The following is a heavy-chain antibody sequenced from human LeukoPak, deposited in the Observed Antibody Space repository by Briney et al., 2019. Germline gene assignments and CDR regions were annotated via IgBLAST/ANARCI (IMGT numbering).Heavy chain of an antibody. CDR3: ARGRHSSGWYPAYYFDY. CDR1: GGSFSGYY. D-gene: IGHD6-19*01. CDR2: INHSGST. J-gene: IGHJ4*02. V-gene: IGHV4-34*01. Sequence: TSETLSLTCAVYGGSFSGYYWSWIRQPPGKGLEWIGEINHSGSTNYNPSLKSRVTISVDTSKNQFSLKLSSVTAADTAVYYCARGRHSSGWYPAYYFDYWGQGTLVTASS.